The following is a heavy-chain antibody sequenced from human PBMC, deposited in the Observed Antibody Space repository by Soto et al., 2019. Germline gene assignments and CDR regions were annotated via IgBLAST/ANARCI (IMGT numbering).Heavy chain of an antibody. Sequence: GGSLRLSCAASGFTFSSYAMSWVRQAPGKGLEWVSAISGSGGSTYYADSVKGRFTISRDNSKNTLYLQMNSLRAEDTAVYYCANDSIGYGSSWSDDWGQGTLVPDSS. CDR3: ANDSIGYGSSWSDD. V-gene: IGHV3-23*01. J-gene: IGHJ4*02. CDR1: GFTFSSYA. D-gene: IGHD6-13*01. CDR2: ISGSGGST.